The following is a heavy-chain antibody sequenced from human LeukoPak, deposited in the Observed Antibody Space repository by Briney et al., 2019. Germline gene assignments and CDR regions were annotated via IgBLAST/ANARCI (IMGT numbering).Heavy chain of an antibody. Sequence: GGSLRLSCAASGFTFSSNSMKWVRQAPGKGLEWVSSISSSSSYIYYADSVKGRFTISRDNAKNSLYLQMNSLRAEDTAVYYCARDPGSIAVAGFIDYWGQGTLVTVSS. CDR1: GFTFSSNS. V-gene: IGHV3-21*01. CDR2: ISSSSSYI. CDR3: ARDPGSIAVAGFIDY. D-gene: IGHD6-19*01. J-gene: IGHJ4*02.